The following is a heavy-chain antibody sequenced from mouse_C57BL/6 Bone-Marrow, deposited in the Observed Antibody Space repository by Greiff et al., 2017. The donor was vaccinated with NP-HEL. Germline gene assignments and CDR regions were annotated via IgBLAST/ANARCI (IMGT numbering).Heavy chain of an antibody. J-gene: IGHJ4*01. CDR3: ARRDGYYVEYYAMDY. Sequence: EVKVVESGGGLVQPGGSLKLSCAASGFTFSDYYMYWVRQTPEKRLEWVAYISNGGGSTYYPDTVKGRFTISRDNAKNPLYLQMSRLKSEDTAMYYCARRDGYYVEYYAMDYWGQGTSVTVSS. CDR2: ISNGGGST. D-gene: IGHD2-3*01. V-gene: IGHV5-12*01. CDR1: GFTFSDYY.